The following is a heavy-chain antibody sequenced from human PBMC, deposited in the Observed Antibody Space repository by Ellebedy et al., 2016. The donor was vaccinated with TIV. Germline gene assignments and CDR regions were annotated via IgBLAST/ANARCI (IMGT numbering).Heavy chain of an antibody. CDR1: GFTFSSYG. V-gene: IGHV3-33*08. J-gene: IGHJ4*02. CDR3: ARSGGVMTTVTNHDY. D-gene: IGHD4-17*01. CDR2: LWYDGSNK. Sequence: PGGSLRLSCAASGFTFSSYGMHWVRQAPGKGLEWVAVLWYDGSNKYYADSVKGRFTISRDNSKNTLYLQMNSLRAEDTAVYYCARSGGVMTTVTNHDYWGQGTLVTVSS.